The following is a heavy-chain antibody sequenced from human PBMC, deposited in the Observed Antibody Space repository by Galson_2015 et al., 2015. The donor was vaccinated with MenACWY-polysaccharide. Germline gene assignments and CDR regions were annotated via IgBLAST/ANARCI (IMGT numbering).Heavy chain of an antibody. CDR3: ARGHYGMDV. CDR1: GFKFSNYW. J-gene: IGHJ6*02. CDR2: IKKDESEK. V-gene: IGHV3-7*01. Sequence: SLRLSCAASGFKFSNYWMTWVRQAPGKGLEWVANIKKDESEKHYVDSVKGRFTISRDNALYLQMNSLRAEDTAVYFCARGHYGMDVWGQGTTVTVSS.